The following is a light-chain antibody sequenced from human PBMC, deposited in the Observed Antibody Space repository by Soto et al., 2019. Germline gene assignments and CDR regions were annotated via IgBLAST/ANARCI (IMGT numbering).Light chain of an antibody. CDR1: QSISSSY. Sequence: EIVLTQSPGTLSLSPGERTTLSCRASQSISSSYLAWYQQKPGQAPRLLVYGASSRATGIPDRFSGSGSGTDFTLIINSLQPEDVATYYCQKYDSAPWTFGQGTKVEI. CDR3: QKYDSAPWT. V-gene: IGKV3-20*01. CDR2: GAS. J-gene: IGKJ1*01.